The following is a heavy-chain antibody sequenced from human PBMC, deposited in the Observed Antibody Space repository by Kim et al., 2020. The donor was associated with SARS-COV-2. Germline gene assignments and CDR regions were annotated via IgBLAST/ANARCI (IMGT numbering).Heavy chain of an antibody. V-gene: IGHV3-30*04. Sequence: GGSLRLSCAASGFTFSSYAMHWVRQAPGKGLEWVAVISYDGSNKYYADSVKGRFTISRDNSKNTLYLQMNSLRAEDTAVYYCARDGSIETKMVVTHTDDALDIWGQGTMVTVSS. J-gene: IGHJ3*02. D-gene: IGHD2-21*02. CDR1: GFTFSSYA. CDR2: ISYDGSNK. CDR3: ARDGSIETKMVVTHTDDALDI.